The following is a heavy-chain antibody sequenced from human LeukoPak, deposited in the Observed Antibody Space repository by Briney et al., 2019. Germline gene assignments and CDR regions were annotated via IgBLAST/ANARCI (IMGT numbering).Heavy chain of an antibody. V-gene: IGHV3-11*01. D-gene: IGHD3-9*01. CDR1: GFTFSDYN. CDR3: ARSIGLTGGGVDV. CDR2: ITNGGSTI. Sequence: KPGGSLRLSCAASGFTFSDYNMKWVRQAPGKGREGGAYITNGGSTIHYADSVKGRFTISRDNAKKTLYLQMNSLRAEDTAVYYCARSIGLTGGGVDVWGQGTTVTVS. J-gene: IGHJ6*02.